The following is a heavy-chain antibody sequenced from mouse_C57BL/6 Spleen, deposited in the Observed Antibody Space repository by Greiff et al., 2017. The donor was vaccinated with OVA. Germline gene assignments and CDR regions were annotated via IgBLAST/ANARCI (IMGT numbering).Heavy chain of an antibody. Sequence: EVQVVESGGGLVQPGGSLSLSCAASGFTFPDYYMSWVRQPPGKALEWLGFIRNKANGYTTEYSASVKGRFTISRDNSKSILCLQMNALRAEDSATYCCASRSSYGAMDYWGQGTSVTVSS. J-gene: IGHJ4*01. CDR3: ASRSSYGAMDY. V-gene: IGHV7-3*01. CDR1: GFTFPDYY. CDR2: IRNKANGYTT. D-gene: IGHD1-1*01.